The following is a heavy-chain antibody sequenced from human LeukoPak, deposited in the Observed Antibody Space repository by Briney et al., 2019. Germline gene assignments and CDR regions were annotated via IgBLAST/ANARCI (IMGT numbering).Heavy chain of an antibody. CDR3: ARDLIRAYYYDSSGYYHNDY. CDR1: GGSISSSSYY. D-gene: IGHD3-22*01. V-gene: IGHV4-39*07. J-gene: IGHJ4*02. Sequence: SETLSLTCTVSGGSISSSSYYWGWIRQPPGMGLEWIGSIYYSGSTYYNPSLKSRVTISVNTSKNQFSLKLSSVTAADTAVYYCARDLIRAYYYDSSGYYHNDYWGQGTLVTVSS. CDR2: IYYSGST.